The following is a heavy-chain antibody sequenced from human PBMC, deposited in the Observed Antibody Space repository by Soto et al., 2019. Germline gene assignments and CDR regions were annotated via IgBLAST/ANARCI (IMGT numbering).Heavy chain of an antibody. Sequence: QLQLQESGPGLVKPSETLSLTCTVSGGSISSSSYYWGWIRQPPGKGLEWIGSIYYSGSTYYNPSLKSRFTISVDPSKNQFSLKLSSVTAADTAVYYCARHDSGTMSVTPYWGQGTLVTVSS. CDR2: IYYSGST. J-gene: IGHJ4*02. V-gene: IGHV4-39*01. D-gene: IGHD3-10*02. CDR3: ARHDSGTMSVTPY. CDR1: GGSISSSSYY.